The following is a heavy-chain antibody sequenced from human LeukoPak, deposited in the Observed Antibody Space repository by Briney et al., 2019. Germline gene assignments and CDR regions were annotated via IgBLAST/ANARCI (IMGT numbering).Heavy chain of an antibody. D-gene: IGHD3-16*01. J-gene: IGHJ6*03. CDR2: IYYSGST. CDR3: ARGGGFWVGDYYYYMDV. CDR1: GGSISSYY. V-gene: IGHV4-59*01. Sequence: SETLSLTCTVSGGSISSYYWSWIRQPPGKGLEWIGYIYYSGSTNHNPSLKSRVTISVDTSKNQFSLKLSSVTAADTAVYYCARGGGFWVGDYYYYMDVWGKGTTVTVSS.